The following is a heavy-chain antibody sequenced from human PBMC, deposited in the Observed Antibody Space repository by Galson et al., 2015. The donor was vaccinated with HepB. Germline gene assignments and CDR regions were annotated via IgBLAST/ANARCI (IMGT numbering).Heavy chain of an antibody. Sequence: CAISGDSVTSNSAVWNWIRQSPSRGLEWLGRTYFRAKWRTDYEISVKSRITINADISQNQFSLQLSSVTSDDTAVYYCAYGSDVWGQGTPVIVSS. D-gene: IGHD4-17*01. CDR3: AYGSDV. V-gene: IGHV6-1*01. J-gene: IGHJ6*02. CDR2: TYFRAKWRT. CDR1: GDSVTSNSAV.